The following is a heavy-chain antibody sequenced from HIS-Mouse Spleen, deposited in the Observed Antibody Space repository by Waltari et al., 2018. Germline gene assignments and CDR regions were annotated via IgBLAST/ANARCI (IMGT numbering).Heavy chain of an antibody. V-gene: IGHV3-53*01. CDR3: ARALEVRGVRASYFDY. Sequence: EVQLVESGGGLIQPGGSLRLSCAASGFTVSSTYMTWVRQAPGKGLEWVSVIYSGGSTYYADSVKGRFTISRDNSKNTLYLQMNSLRAEDTAVYYCARALEVRGVRASYFDYWGQGTLVTVSS. J-gene: IGHJ4*02. D-gene: IGHD3-10*01. CDR2: IYSGGST. CDR1: GFTVSSTY.